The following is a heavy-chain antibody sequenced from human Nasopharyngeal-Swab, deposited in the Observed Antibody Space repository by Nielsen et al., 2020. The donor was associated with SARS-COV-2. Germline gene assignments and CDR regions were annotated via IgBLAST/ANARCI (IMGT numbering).Heavy chain of an antibody. D-gene: IGHD2-2*01. CDR2: INHNSGGT. J-gene: IGHJ6*02. V-gene: IGHV1-2*06. Sequence: ASVQASCKASGYTFTGYYMHWVRQAPGQGLEWMGRINHNSGGTNYAQKFQGRVTMTRDTSISTAYMELSRLRSDDTAVYYCARDMARYCSSTSCYAPGAYYYYGMDVWGQGTTVTVSS. CDR3: ARDMARYCSSTSCYAPGAYYYYGMDV. CDR1: GYTFTGYY.